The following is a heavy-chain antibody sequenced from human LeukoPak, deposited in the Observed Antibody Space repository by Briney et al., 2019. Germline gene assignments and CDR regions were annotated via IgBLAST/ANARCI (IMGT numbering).Heavy chain of an antibody. Sequence: WGSLRLSCVASGFTLRTYAMHWVRMAPGKGLERVAVITSDGSKKFYSDSVKGEFTISRDNSKNTLYLQMNSLRTEDTGVYFCVRDAGVYCGQGTLVTVSS. J-gene: IGHJ4*02. D-gene: IGHD3-10*01. CDR1: GFTLRTYA. CDR3: VRDAGVY. V-gene: IGHV3-30-3*01. CDR2: ITSDGSKK.